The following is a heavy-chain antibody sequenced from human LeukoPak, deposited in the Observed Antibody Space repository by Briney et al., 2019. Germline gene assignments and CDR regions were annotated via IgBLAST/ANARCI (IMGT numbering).Heavy chain of an antibody. Sequence: GGTLRLSCAASGFTFSSYSMNWVRQAPGKGLEWVSYISSSSSTIYYADLVKGRFTISSDNAKNSLYLQMNSLRDEDTAVYYCARGYDILAGYYPFWGQGTLVTVSS. V-gene: IGHV3-48*02. CDR3: ARGYDILAGYYPF. D-gene: IGHD3-9*01. CDR2: ISSSSSTI. CDR1: GFTFSSYS. J-gene: IGHJ4*02.